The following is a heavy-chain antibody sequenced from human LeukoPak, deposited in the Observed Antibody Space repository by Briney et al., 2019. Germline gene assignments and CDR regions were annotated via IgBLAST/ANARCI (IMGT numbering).Heavy chain of an antibody. J-gene: IGHJ6*03. CDR2: IYSGGST. V-gene: IGHV3-53*01. Sequence: GWSVRLSCAASGFTVSSNYMSWVRQAPGKGLEWVSVIYSGGSTYYAGSVKGRFTISRDSSKNTLYLQMNSLRAEDTAVYYCASGSGSYRTPYYYMDVWGTGTTVTVS. CDR3: ASGSGSYRTPYYYMDV. CDR1: GFTVSSNY. D-gene: IGHD3-10*01.